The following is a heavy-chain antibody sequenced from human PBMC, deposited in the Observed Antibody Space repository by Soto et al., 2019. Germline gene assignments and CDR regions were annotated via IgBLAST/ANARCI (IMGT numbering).Heavy chain of an antibody. CDR2: ISYDGSNK. V-gene: IGHV3-30-3*01. CDR1: GFTFSSYA. Sequence: QVQLVESGGGVVQPGRSLRLSCAASGFTFSSYAMHWVRQAPGKGLEWVAVISYDGSNKYYADSVKGRFTISRDNSKNTLYLQMNSLRAEDTALYYCARGYTDAALDYWGQGTLVTVSS. CDR3: ARGYTDAALDY. J-gene: IGHJ4*02. D-gene: IGHD5-12*01.